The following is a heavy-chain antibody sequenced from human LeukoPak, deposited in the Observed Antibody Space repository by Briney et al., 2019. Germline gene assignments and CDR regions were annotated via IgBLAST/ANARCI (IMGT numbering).Heavy chain of an antibody. D-gene: IGHD6-19*01. CDR3: AKVGASGWYDNYFDY. J-gene: IGHJ4*02. CDR1: GFTFSTYS. CDR2: ILYDGSNK. V-gene: IGHV3-30*01. Sequence: GGSLRLSCAASGFTFSTYSMHWVRQAPGKGLEWVAVILYDGSNKYYADSVKGRFTASRDNSKDTLYLQMNSLRAEDTAVYYCAKVGASGWYDNYFDYWGQGTLVTVSS.